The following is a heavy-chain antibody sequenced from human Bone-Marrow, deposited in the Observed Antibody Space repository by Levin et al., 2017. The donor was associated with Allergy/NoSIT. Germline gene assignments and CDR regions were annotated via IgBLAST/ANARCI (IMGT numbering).Heavy chain of an antibody. V-gene: IGHV3-9*01. CDR2: ITWNSVDV. CDR1: GFTFDDHA. J-gene: IGHJ6*02. D-gene: IGHD3-22*01. Sequence: PGGSLRLSCVVSGFTFDDHAMHWVRQGPGRGLEWVSAITWNSVDVAYADSVKGRFTISRDNAKNSLYLEMRDLRPEDTAVHYCARDMIAARPYYGMDVWGRGTAVTVFS. CDR3: ARDMIAARPYYGMDV.